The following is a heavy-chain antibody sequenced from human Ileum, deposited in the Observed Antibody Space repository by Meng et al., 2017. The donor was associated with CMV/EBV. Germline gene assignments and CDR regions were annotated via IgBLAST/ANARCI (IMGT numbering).Heavy chain of an antibody. CDR3: AKAPGSSSSDY. V-gene: IGHV3-23*01. D-gene: IGHD6-13*01. J-gene: IGHJ4*02. Sequence: GGSLRLSCAASGFTFSAFAMGWVRQAPGKGLEWVSSVYYGGATYYADSVKGRFTISRDTSMDTLYLQLNDLRAEDTAVYYCAKAPGSSSSDYWGQGTLVTVSS. CDR2: YYGGAT. CDR1: GFTFSAFA.